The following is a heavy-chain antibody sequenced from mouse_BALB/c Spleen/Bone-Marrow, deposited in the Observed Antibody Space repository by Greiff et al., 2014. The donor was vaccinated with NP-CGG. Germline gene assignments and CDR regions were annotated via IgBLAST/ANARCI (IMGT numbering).Heavy chain of an antibody. CDR3: ARDSCLITRALDY. CDR1: GFSLTGYG. Sequence: QVQLQQSGPGLVAPSQSLSITCTVSGFSLTGYGVSWVRQSPGKGLEWLGMIWGDGSSDYNSALKSGLSISKDNSKSQVFLKMNSLQTDDTARYYCARDSCLITRALDYWGQGTSVTVSS. D-gene: IGHD2-4*01. J-gene: IGHJ4*01. CDR2: IWGDGSS. V-gene: IGHV2-6-7*01.